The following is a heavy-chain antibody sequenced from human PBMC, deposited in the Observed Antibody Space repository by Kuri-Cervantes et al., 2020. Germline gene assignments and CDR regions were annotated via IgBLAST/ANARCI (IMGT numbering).Heavy chain of an antibody. CDR2: ISAYNGNT. J-gene: IGHJ6*02. Sequence: ASVKVSCKASGYTFTSYYMHWVRQAPGQGLEWMGWISAYNGNTNYAQKLQGRVTMTTDTSTSTAYMELRSLRPDDTAVYYCARDWNQLWFGELLTTSYYYYGMDVWGQGTTVTVSS. V-gene: IGHV1-18*04. D-gene: IGHD3-10*01. CDR1: GYTFTSYY. CDR3: ARDWNQLWFGELLTTSYYYYGMDV.